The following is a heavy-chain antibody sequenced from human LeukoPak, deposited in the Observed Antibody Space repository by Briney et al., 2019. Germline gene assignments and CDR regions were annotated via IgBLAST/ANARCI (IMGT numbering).Heavy chain of an antibody. CDR2: IHSSEGT. Sequence: SETLSLTCTVSGGSLNGYYWGWIRQPPGKGLECIGYIHSSEGTAHNASLTSRLTISLDTSKNQFSLTLSSVTAADTAVYYCARHVYGEGMVVWGKGTTVTVSS. CDR3: ARHVYGEGMVV. J-gene: IGHJ6*04. CDR1: GGSLNGYY. V-gene: IGHV4-59*08. D-gene: IGHD4-17*01.